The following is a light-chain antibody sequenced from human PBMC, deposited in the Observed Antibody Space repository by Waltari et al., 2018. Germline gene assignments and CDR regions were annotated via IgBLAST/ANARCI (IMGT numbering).Light chain of an antibody. CDR1: SLRTSY. Sequence: SSELTQDPAVSVALGQTVTITCQGASLRTSYASWYQQKSGQAPILVLFGKNKRPSGSPDRFSGYNSESTTSLTITGAQAEDEAEYYCSSRDSSASHVLFAGGTKLTVL. V-gene: IGLV3-19*01. J-gene: IGLJ2*01. CDR3: SSRDSSASHVL. CDR2: GKN.